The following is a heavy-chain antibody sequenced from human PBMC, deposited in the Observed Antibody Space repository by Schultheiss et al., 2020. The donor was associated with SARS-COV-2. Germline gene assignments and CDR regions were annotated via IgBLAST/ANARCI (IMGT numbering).Heavy chain of an antibody. CDR3: ARAREYYYYYVMDV. D-gene: IGHD1-26*01. CDR2: ISSNGGST. Sequence: GGSLRLSCAASGFTFSSYVMHWVRQAPGKGLEYVSAISSNGGSTYYANSVKGRFTISRDNSKNTLYLQMGSLRAEDMAVYYCARAREYYYYYVMDVWGQGTTVTVSS. CDR1: GFTFSSYV. V-gene: IGHV3-64*01. J-gene: IGHJ6*02.